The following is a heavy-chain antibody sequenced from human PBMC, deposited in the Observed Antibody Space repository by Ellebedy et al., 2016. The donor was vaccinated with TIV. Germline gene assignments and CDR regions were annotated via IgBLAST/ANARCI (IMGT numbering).Heavy chain of an antibody. Sequence: SETLSLXXTVSGGSTSSDYWNWIRQPPGKGLEWIGFIYYSGRTNYNPSLKSRVTISVDTSKNQFSLKLNSVTAADTAVYYCARKRDGSYIDYWGQGTLVTVSS. D-gene: IGHD2-15*01. CDR3: ARKRDGSYIDY. CDR2: IYYSGRT. J-gene: IGHJ4*02. V-gene: IGHV4-59*01. CDR1: GGSTSSDY.